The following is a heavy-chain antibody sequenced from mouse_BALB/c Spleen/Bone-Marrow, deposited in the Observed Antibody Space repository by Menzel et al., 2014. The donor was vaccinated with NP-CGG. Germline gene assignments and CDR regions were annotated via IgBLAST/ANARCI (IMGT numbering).Heavy chain of an antibody. Sequence: QVQLKESGAELVRPGASVKLSCKASGYTFTSYWMNWVKQRPEQGLEWIGRIDPYDSETHYNQKFKDKAILTVDKSSSTAYMQLSSLTSEDSAVYYCARGRDYDVFAYWGQGTLVTVSA. J-gene: IGHJ3*01. CDR2: IDPYDSET. V-gene: IGHV1-52*01. CDR1: GYTFTSYW. D-gene: IGHD2-4*01. CDR3: ARGRDYDVFAY.